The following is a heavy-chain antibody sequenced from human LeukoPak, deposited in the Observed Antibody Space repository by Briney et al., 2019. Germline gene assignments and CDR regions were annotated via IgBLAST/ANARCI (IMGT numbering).Heavy chain of an antibody. CDR3: ARGDSYSNGRFDY. Sequence: PGRSLRLSCAASGFTFSDYYMSWIRQTPGKGLEGVSYISSSGSTIYYADSLKGRFTISRDNAKNSLYLQMNSLRAEDTAVYYCARGDSYSNGRFDYWGQGTLVTVSS. J-gene: IGHJ4*02. CDR1: GFTFSDYY. D-gene: IGHD6-25*01. V-gene: IGHV3-11*01. CDR2: ISSSGSTI.